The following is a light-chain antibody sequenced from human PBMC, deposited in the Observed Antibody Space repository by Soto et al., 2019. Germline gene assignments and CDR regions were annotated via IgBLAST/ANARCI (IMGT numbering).Light chain of an antibody. CDR1: QSVSSY. CDR2: DAS. J-gene: IGKJ3*01. CDR3: QRRSNWPIT. V-gene: IGKV3-11*01. Sequence: EIVLTQSPATLSLSPGERATLSCRASQSVSSYFAWYQQKPSQAPRLLIYDASNRATGIPARFSGSGSGTDFTRTISSLEPEYFAVYYCQRRSNWPITFGPGTKVDIK.